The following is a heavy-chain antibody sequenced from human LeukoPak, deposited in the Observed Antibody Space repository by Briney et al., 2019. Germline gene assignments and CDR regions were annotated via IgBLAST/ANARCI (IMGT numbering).Heavy chain of an antibody. J-gene: IGHJ4*02. Sequence: GRSLRLSCAASGFTFSSFGMHWVRQAPGKGLEWVAVLSYGGSNRYYADSVKGRFTISRDNSKNTLYLQMNSLRAEDTAVYYCAKDASTVTLHADYWGQGTLVTVSS. CDR2: LSYGGSNR. CDR1: GFTFSSFG. D-gene: IGHD4-17*01. V-gene: IGHV3-30*18. CDR3: AKDASTVTLHADY.